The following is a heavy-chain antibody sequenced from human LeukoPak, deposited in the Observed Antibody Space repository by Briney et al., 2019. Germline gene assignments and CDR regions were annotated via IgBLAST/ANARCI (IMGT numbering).Heavy chain of an antibody. J-gene: IGHJ4*02. CDR3: AHLRKYYDYVWGSYRPSFFDY. Sequence: SGPTLVKPTQTLTLPCTFSGVSLSTRGVGVGWIRQPPGKALEWLALIYWNDDKRYSPSLKSRLTITKDTSKNQVVLTMTNMDPVDTATYYCAHLRKYYDYVWGSYRPSFFDYWGQGTLVTVSS. D-gene: IGHD3-16*02. V-gene: IGHV2-5*01. CDR1: GVSLSTRGVG. CDR2: IYWNDDK.